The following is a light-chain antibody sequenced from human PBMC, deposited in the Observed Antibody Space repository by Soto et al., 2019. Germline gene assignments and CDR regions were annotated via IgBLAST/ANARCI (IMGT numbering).Light chain of an antibody. J-gene: IGKJ2*01. CDR2: KVS. V-gene: IGKV2-24*01. Sequence: DVVLSQTQLSSPVTLGQPASISCRSSQNLAFSNGDTYLSWLQRRPGQPPRLLIYKVSNRFSGVPDRFSGSGAGTDFTLKISRVEAEDVGVYYCMQLTHVPYTFGQGTKLEIK. CDR3: MQLTHVPYT. CDR1: QNLAFSNGDTY.